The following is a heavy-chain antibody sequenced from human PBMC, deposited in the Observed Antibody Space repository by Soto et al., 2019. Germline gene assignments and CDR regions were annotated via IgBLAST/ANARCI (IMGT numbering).Heavy chain of an antibody. CDR2: ISYDGNTK. V-gene: IGHV3-30-3*01. J-gene: IGHJ4*02. Sequence: QVQLVESGGGVVQPGRSLRLSCAASGFIFSGYAMHWVRQAPGKVLNCVAVISYDGNTKYYADSVKCRFTVSRDNSKNTLYVQMNNLSPEDTAMYYCAKETSAYEIDYWGQGTLVTVSS. D-gene: IGHD5-12*01. CDR1: GFIFSGYA. CDR3: AKETSAYEIDY.